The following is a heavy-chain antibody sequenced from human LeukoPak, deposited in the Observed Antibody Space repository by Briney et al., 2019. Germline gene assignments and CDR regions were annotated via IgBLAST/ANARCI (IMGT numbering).Heavy chain of an antibody. CDR2: MSGSGGST. Sequence: GGSLRLSCASSGFTFSSYAMSWVRHAPGKGLEWVSAMSGSGGSTYYADFVKGRFTIHRDNSKNTLYLQMNSLRAEDTAVYYCAKDLGSGGDSSGYYSYFDYWGQGTLVTVSS. J-gene: IGHJ4*02. CDR3: AKDLGSGGDSSGYYSYFDY. CDR1: GFTFSSYA. D-gene: IGHD3-22*01. V-gene: IGHV3-23*01.